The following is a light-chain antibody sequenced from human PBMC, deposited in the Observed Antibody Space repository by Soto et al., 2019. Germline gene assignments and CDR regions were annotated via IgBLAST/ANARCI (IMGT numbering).Light chain of an antibody. CDR2: SAS. CDR3: QHYNNAPYT. CDR1: QGISNY. V-gene: IGKV1-27*01. Sequence: DIQMTQSPSSLSASVGDRVTITCRASQGISNYLAWYQQKPGKVHKLLIYSASTLQSVVPSRFSGSESGTDFTLTISSLEPEHVSTYYCQHYNNAPYTFGQGTKLEIK. J-gene: IGKJ2*01.